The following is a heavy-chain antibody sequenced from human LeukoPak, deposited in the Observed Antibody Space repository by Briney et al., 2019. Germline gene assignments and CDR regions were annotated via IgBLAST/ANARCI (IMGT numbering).Heavy chain of an antibody. D-gene: IGHD4-23*01. CDR2: ISGGNHYI. J-gene: IGHJ4*02. CDR3: ARRLGGNYFDY. CDR1: GFTFSTYV. Sequence: GGSLRLSCAASGFTFSTYVMDWVRQAPGKGLEWVSSISGGNHYIYYADSLRGRFTISRDNAKNSLYLQMNSLRAEDTAVYYCARRLGGNYFDYWGQGTLVTVSS. V-gene: IGHV3-21*06.